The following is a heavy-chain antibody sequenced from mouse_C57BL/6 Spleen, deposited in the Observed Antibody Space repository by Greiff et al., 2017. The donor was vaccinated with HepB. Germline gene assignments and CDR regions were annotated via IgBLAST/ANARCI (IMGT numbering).Heavy chain of an antibody. D-gene: IGHD1-1*01. J-gene: IGHJ3*01. CDR1: GFTFSSYA. CDR2: ISDGGSYT. Sequence: DVQLVESGGGLVKPGGSLKLSCAASGFTFSSYAMSWVRQTPEKRLEWVATISDGGSYTYYPDNVKGRFTISRDNAKNNLYLQMSHLKSEDTAMYYCAREDYGRGAWFAYWGQRTLVTVSA. CDR3: AREDYGRGAWFAY. V-gene: IGHV5-4*01.